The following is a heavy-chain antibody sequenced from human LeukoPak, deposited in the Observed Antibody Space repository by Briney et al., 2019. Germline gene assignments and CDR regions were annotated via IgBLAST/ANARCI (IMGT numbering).Heavy chain of an antibody. V-gene: IGHV3-48*01. CDR3: ARGRFNYDDSGYSSFYH. CDR2: ISDSSSTI. Sequence: GGSLRLSCVASGFTFSSYSMSWVRQAPGKGLEWVSYISDSSSTIEYADSVKGRFTISRDNADNSLYLQMNSLRAEDTAVYYCARGRFNYDDSGYSSFYHWGQGTLVTVSS. CDR1: GFTFSSYS. J-gene: IGHJ4*02. D-gene: IGHD3-22*01.